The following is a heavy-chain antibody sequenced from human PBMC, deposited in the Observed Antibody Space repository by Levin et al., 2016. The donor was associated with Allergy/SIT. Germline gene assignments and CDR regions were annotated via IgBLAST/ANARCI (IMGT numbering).Heavy chain of an antibody. D-gene: IGHD4-17*01. V-gene: IGHV3-53*01. J-gene: IGHJ1*01. CDR2: IYSGGST. Sequence: WIRQPPGKGLEWVSVIYSGGSTYYADSVKGRFTISRDNSKNTLYLQMNSLRAEDTAVYYCASYGDYSYFQHWGQGTLVTVSS. CDR3: ASYGDYSYFQH.